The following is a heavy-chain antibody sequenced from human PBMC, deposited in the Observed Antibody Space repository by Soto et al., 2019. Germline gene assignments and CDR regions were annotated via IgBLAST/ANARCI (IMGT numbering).Heavy chain of an antibody. CDR1: GGSISNYY. CDR2: VYISGSP. V-gene: IGHV4-4*07. CDR3: ARFSNWFDP. Sequence: ETLSLTCTVXGGSISNYYLSWIRQPAGKGLEWIGRVYISGSPNYNPSLKSRVIMSVDTSKNQFSLKVSSVTAADTAVYYCARFSNWFDPWGQGTLVTVSS. J-gene: IGHJ5*02.